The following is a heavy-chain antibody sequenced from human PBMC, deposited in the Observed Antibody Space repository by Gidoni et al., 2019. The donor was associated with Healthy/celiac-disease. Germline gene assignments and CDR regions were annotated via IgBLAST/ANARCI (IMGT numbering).Heavy chain of an antibody. CDR2: IRSKAYGGTT. D-gene: IGHD3-22*01. CDR3: TKEDYYDSSGYPYNWFDP. CDR1: GFTFGDSA. Sequence: EVQLVESGGGLVQPGRSLRLSCTASGFTFGDSAMSWFRQAPGKGLEWVGFIRSKAYGGTTEYAASVKGRFTISRDDSKSIAYLQMNSLKTEDTAVYYCTKEDYYDSSGYPYNWFDPWGQGTLVTVSS. V-gene: IGHV3-49*03. J-gene: IGHJ5*02.